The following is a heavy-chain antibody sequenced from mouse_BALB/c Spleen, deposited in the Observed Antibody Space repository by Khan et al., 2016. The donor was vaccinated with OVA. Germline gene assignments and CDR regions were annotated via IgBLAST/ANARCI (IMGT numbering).Heavy chain of an antibody. V-gene: IGHV5-6*01. D-gene: IGHD1-1*02. CDR3: ADYFCGSFAY. Sequence: EVELVESGGDLVKPGGSLKLSCAASGFTFSSYSMSWVRQTPDKRLEGVASISSGGDYTYYLDSVKGRFTISRDNAKNTLYLQMSYLKSEDTAMYYSADYFCGSFAYWGQGTLVTVSA. CDR2: ISSGGDYT. CDR1: GFTFSSYS. J-gene: IGHJ3*01.